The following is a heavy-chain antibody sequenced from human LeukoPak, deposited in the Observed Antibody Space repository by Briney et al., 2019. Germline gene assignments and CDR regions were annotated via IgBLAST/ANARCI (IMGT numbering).Heavy chain of an antibody. CDR2: IISIFGTA. J-gene: IGHJ3*02. V-gene: IGHV1-69*13. CDR3: ARVPGGTQSSI. D-gene: IGHD6-13*01. CDR1: GGTFSSYA. Sequence: GASVKVSCKASGGTFSSYAISWVRQAPGQGLEWMGGIISIFGTANYAQKFQGRVTITADESTSTAYMELSSLRSEDTAVYYCARVPGGTQSSIWGQGTMVTVSS.